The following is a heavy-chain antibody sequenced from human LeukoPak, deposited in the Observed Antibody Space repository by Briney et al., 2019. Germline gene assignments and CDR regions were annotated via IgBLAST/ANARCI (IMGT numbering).Heavy chain of an antibody. Sequence: ASVKVSCKASGYTFTSYYMHWARQAPGQGLEWMGIINPSGGSTSYAQKFQGRVTMTRDTSTSTVYMELSSLRSEDTAVYYCARAQGSGYYSNYWGQGTLVTVSS. CDR2: INPSGGST. V-gene: IGHV1-46*01. CDR1: GYTFTSYY. CDR3: ARAQGSGYYSNY. D-gene: IGHD3-22*01. J-gene: IGHJ4*02.